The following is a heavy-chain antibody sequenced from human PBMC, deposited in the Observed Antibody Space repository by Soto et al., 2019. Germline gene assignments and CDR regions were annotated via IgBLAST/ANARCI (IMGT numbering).Heavy chain of an antibody. D-gene: IGHD3-16*02. V-gene: IGHV2-5*02. Sequence: SGPTLVNPTQTLTLTCTFSGFSLSTSGVGVGWIRQPPGKALEWLALIYWDDDKRYSPSLKSRLTITKDTSKNQVVLTMTNMDPVDTATYYCAHRTYDYIWGSYRYTGWFDPWGQGTLVTVSS. CDR2: IYWDDDK. CDR1: GFSLSTSGVG. CDR3: AHRTYDYIWGSYRYTGWFDP. J-gene: IGHJ5*02.